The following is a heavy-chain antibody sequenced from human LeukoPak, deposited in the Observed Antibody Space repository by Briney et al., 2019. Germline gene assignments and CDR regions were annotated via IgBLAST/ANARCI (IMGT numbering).Heavy chain of an antibody. V-gene: IGHV3-23*01. J-gene: IGHJ4*02. CDR3: AKDRISYGSGSRPLGD. CDR1: GFTFSSYA. D-gene: IGHD3-10*01. Sequence: GGSLRLSCAASGFTFSSYAMSWVRQAPGKGLEWVSAISGSGGSTYYADSVKGRFTISRDNSKNTLYLQMNSLRAEDTAVYYCAKDRISYGSGSRPLGDWGLGTLVTVSS. CDR2: ISGSGGST.